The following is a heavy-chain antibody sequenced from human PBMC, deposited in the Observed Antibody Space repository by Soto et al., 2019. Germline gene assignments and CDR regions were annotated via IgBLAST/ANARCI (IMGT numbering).Heavy chain of an antibody. CDR3: ARGVVGATRFDP. J-gene: IGHJ5*02. Sequence: QVHLQESGPGLVKTSETLSLTCTVSGGLISTYYWSWIRQPPGKGLEYIGYIYYSGTTNYNPSLKNRVTLLIDTSKSQFSLKLIXLTPADTAVYYCARGVVGATRFDPWGPGTLVTVSS. V-gene: IGHV4-59*01. CDR2: IYYSGTT. CDR1: GGLISTYY. D-gene: IGHD1-26*01.